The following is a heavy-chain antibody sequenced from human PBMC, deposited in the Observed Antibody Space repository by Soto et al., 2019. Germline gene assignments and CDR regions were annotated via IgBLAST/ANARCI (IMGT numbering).Heavy chain of an antibody. V-gene: IGHV2-26*01. CDR1: GFSLRNARMG. D-gene: IGHD3-22*01. CDR2: ILSSDEK. CDR3: ARMLAVNYYYYYVDV. Sequence: QVTLKESGPVLVNPTETLTLTCTVSGFSLRNARMGVSWIRQPPGKAQEWLAHILSSDEKSYNTSLKRRVTLSKDTSKSQVVLTMTYVDPVDTATYFCARMLAVNYYYYYVDVWGEGTTVTVSS. J-gene: IGHJ6*03.